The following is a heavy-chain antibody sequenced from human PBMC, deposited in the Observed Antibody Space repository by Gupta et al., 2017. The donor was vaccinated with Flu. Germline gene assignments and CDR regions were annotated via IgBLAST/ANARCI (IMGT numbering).Heavy chain of an antibody. J-gene: IGHJ4*02. CDR2: IKSKTDGGTT. CDR3: TAHDRAYYGPDY. Sequence: EVQLVESGGGLVKPGGSLRLSCAASGFTFSNAWMSWVRQAPGKGLEWVGRIKSKTDGGTTDYAAPVKGRFTISRDDSKNTLYLKMKSMKTEDTAVYYCTAHDRAYYGPDYGGQGTMVTVSS. V-gene: IGHV3-15*01. CDR1: GFTFSNAW. D-gene: IGHD2-21*01.